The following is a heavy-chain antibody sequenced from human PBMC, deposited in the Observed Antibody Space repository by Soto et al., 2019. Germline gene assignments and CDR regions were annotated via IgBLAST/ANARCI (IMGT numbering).Heavy chain of an antibody. CDR2: INHSGST. J-gene: IGHJ6*02. CDR1: GGSFSGYY. D-gene: IGHD6-6*01. Sequence: SETLSLTCAVYGGSFSGYYWSWIRQPPGKGLEWIGEINHSGSTNYNPSLKSRVTISVDTSKNQFSLKLSSVTAADTAVYYCARGKQLVRFHYYGMDVWGQGTTVTVFS. V-gene: IGHV4-34*01. CDR3: ARGKQLVRFHYYGMDV.